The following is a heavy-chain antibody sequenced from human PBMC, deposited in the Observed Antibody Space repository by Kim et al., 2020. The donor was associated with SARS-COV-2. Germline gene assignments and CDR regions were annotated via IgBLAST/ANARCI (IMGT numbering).Heavy chain of an antibody. CDR3: ARHLGNWYFDL. J-gene: IGHJ2*01. V-gene: IGHV4-39*01. D-gene: IGHD3-16*01. CDR1: GGSISSSDYY. Sequence: SETLSLTCSVSGGSISSSDYYWGWIRQPPGKGLEWIATIYYSGSTYYNPSLKGRVTISVDTSKKQFSLRLSSVTAADAAVYYCARHLGNWYFDLWGRGTLVTVSS. CDR2: IYYSGST.